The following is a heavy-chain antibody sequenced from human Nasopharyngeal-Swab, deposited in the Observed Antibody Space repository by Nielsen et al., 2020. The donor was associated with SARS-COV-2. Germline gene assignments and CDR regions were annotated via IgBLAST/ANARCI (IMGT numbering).Heavy chain of an antibody. CDR2: FDPEDGET. CDR3: ATVPPVAGHNWFDP. Sequence: ASVKVSCKVSGYTLTELSMHCVRRAPGKGLEGMGGFDPEDGETIYAQKFQGRVTMTEDTSTETAYMELSSMRSEDTAVYYCATVPPVAGHNWFDPWGQGTLVTVSS. CDR1: GYTLTELS. J-gene: IGHJ5*02. V-gene: IGHV1-24*01. D-gene: IGHD6-19*01.